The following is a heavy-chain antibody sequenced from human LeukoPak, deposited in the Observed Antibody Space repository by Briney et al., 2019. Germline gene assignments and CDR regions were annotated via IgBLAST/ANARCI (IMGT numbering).Heavy chain of an antibody. J-gene: IGHJ4*02. CDR3: AKPYYDILTGYYRC. CDR1: GFTFSSYG. CDR2: ISGSGGST. V-gene: IGHV3-23*01. Sequence: GGSHRLSCAASGFTFSSYGMSWVRQAPGKGLEWVSAISGSGGSTYYADSVKGRFTISRDNSKNTLYLQMNSLRAEDTAVYYCAKPYYDILTGYYRCWGQGTLVTVSS. D-gene: IGHD3-9*01.